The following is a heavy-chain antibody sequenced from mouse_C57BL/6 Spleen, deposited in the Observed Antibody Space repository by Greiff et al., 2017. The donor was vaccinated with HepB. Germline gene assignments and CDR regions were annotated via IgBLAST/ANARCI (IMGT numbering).Heavy chain of an antibody. Sequence: VQLQQSGAELARPGASVKMSCKASGYTFTSYTMHWVKQRPGQGLEWIGYINPSSGYTKYNQKFKDKATLTADKSSSTAYMQLSSLTSEDSAVYYCARSRYHGSEMDYWGQGTSVTVSS. D-gene: IGHD1-1*01. V-gene: IGHV1-4*01. J-gene: IGHJ4*01. CDR2: INPSSGYT. CDR1: GYTFTSYT. CDR3: ARSRYHGSEMDY.